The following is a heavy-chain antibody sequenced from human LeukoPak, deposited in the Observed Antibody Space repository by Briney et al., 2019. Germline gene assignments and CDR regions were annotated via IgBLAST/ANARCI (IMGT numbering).Heavy chain of an antibody. D-gene: IGHD2-15*01. CDR3: ARGQNYCSGGSCELCWFDP. Sequence: SETLSLTCSVSGDSVRSDSYYWSWIRQPPGKGLEWIGFVYYSGRTNYNASLKSRVTMSVDTSRNQFSLMLRSVTAADTAVYYCARGQNYCSGGSCELCWFDPWGQGTLVTVSS. J-gene: IGHJ5*02. CDR1: GDSVRSDSYY. CDR2: VYYSGRT. V-gene: IGHV4-61*01.